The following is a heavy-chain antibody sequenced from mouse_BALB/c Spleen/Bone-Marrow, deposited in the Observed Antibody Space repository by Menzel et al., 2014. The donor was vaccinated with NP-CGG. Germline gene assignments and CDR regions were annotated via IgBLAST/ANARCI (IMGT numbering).Heavy chain of an antibody. V-gene: IGHV2-9*02. CDR3: ARAHYDYVLFDY. Sequence: VQRVESGPGLVAPSQSLSITCTVSGFSLTTYGVHWVRQPPGKGLEWLGVIWAGGSTNYNSALMSRLSISKDNSKSQVFLKMNSLQTDDTAMYYCARAHYDYVLFDYWGQGTTLTVSS. CDR2: IWAGGST. CDR1: GFSLTTYG. J-gene: IGHJ2*01. D-gene: IGHD2-4*01.